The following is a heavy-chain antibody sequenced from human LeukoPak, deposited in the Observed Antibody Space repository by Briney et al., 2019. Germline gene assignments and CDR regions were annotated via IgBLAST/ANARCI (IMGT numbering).Heavy chain of an antibody. CDR2: IKQDGNEK. J-gene: IGHJ3*02. D-gene: IGHD3-9*01. V-gene: IGHV3-7*01. CDR1: GFTFSSRDW. Sequence: GGSPRLSCVASGFTFSSRDWMTWVRQAPGKGLEWVANIKQDGNEKYYADSVKGRFTISRDNGKNSLYLQMNSLRAEDTAVYYCARDQLRYFDWLGGDAFDIWGQGTMVTVSS. CDR3: ARDQLRYFDWLGGDAFDI.